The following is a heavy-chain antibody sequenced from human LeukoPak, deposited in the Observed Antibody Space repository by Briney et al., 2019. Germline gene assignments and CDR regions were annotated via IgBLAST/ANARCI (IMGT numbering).Heavy chain of an antibody. CDR3: ARDSTIAFYDSSGMD. V-gene: IGHV3-48*03. CDR2: ISSSDTTI. J-gene: IGHJ4*02. Sequence: GGSVRLSCAASGFTFSSYEMNWVRQAPGKGLEWVSYISSSDTTIYYADSVKGRFTISRDNAKNSLYLQMNSLRAEDTAVYYCARDSTIAFYDSSGMDWGQGTLVTVSS. CDR1: GFTFSSYE. D-gene: IGHD3-22*01.